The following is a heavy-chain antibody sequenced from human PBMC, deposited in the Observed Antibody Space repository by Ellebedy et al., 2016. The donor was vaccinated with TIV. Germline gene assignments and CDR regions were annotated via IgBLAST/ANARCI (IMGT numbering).Heavy chain of an antibody. D-gene: IGHD7-27*01. CDR3: AKDLRATGADN. CDR2: ISSGGDNT. CDR1: GFTFDDFA. J-gene: IGHJ4*02. V-gene: IGHV3-23*01. Sequence: GESLKISCVASGFTFDDFAMQWVRQAPGKGLEWVSSISSGGDNTYYADSVKGRFSISRDNSKNTLYLQVNSLRAEDTAVYYCAKDLRATGADNWGQGTLVTVSS.